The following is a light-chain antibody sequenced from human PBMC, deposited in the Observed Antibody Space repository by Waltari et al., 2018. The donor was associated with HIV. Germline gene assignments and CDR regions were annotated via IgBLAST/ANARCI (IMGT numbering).Light chain of an antibody. Sequence: DIQMTQSPSSLSASVGDRVVITCRTSQSVGMHLNWYQQKPGKAPSLLIHTASTLQTGVPSRFRGSGSETDFSLSISSLQPEDFATYYCQQSYNTPRTFGQGTKVEI. CDR1: QSVGMH. J-gene: IGKJ1*01. V-gene: IGKV1-39*01. CDR3: QQSYNTPRT. CDR2: TAS.